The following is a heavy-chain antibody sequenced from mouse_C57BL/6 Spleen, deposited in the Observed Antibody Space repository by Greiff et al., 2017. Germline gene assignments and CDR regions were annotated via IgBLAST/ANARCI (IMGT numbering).Heavy chain of an antibody. Sequence: VQLQQPGAELVKPGASVKLSCKASGYTFTSYWMHWVKQRPGQGLEWIGMIHPNSGSTNYNEKFKSKATLTVDKSSSTAYMQLSSLTSEDSAVYYCAREGLYDGYGYFDVWGTGTTVTVSS. CDR2: IHPNSGST. CDR3: AREGLYDGYGYFDV. V-gene: IGHV1-64*01. J-gene: IGHJ1*03. D-gene: IGHD2-3*01. CDR1: GYTFTSYW.